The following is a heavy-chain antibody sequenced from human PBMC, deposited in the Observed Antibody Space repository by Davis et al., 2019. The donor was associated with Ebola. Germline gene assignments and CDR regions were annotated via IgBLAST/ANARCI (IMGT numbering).Heavy chain of an antibody. CDR2: ISGSGATT. D-gene: IGHD2-15*01. CDR1: GFTFSNYA. CDR3: AKDSYPVVSATLDY. Sequence: GESLKISCAASGFTFSNYAMSWVRQAPGKGLEWVSGISGSGATTYYADSVKGRFTISRDNSKNTLYLQMNSLRAEDTAVYYCAKDSYPVVSATLDYWGQGTLVTVSS. J-gene: IGHJ4*02. V-gene: IGHV3-23*01.